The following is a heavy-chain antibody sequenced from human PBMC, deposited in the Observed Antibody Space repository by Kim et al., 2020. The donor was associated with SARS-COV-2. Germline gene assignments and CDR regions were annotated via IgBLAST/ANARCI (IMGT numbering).Heavy chain of an antibody. J-gene: IGHJ6*01. CDR3: AKINIPNYYDSCGLDV. CDR1: GFTFSSYG. V-gene: IGHV3-23*01. D-gene: IGHD3-22*01. CDR2: LSGTGDRS. Sequence: GGSLRLSCAASGFTFSSYGMSWVHQAPGKGLEWVSALSGTGDRSYYADSVKGRFTISRDNSKDTLNLQMNSLRVEDTAVYYCAKINIPNYYDSCGLDVWG.